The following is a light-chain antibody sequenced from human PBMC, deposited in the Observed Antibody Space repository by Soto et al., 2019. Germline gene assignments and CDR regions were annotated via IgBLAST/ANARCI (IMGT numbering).Light chain of an antibody. Sequence: EIVLTQSAATLSLSPGERATLSCGASHSVSSSYLAWYQQKPGLALRLLIYDASSRATGIPDRFSGSGSGTDVTLTISRLEPEDFAVYYCQQYGSSPPYTFGQGTKLEIK. CDR1: HSVSSSY. J-gene: IGKJ2*01. CDR2: DAS. CDR3: QQYGSSPPYT. V-gene: IGKV3D-20*01.